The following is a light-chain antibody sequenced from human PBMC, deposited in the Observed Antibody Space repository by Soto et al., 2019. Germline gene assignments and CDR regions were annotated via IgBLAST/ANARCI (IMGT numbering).Light chain of an antibody. V-gene: IGKV3-20*01. J-gene: IGKJ1*01. CDR2: GAS. CDR1: QSVSSSY. Sequence: ETVLTQSPGTLSLSPGERATLSCRASQSVSSSYLAWYQQKHGQAPRLLIYGASSRATGIPDRLSGSGSGTDFPLTISRLEPEDFAVYYCQQYGSSPPSWTFGQGTKVEIK. CDR3: QQYGSSPPSWT.